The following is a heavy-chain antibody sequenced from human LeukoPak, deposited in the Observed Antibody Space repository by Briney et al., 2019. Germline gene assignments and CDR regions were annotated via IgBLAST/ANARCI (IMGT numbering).Heavy chain of an antibody. CDR1: GYSFTSYW. CDR2: IYPGDSDT. CDR3: ARSYYYGSGSYVLFDP. V-gene: IGHV5-51*01. Sequence: GESLKISCKGSGYSFTSYWIGWVRQMPGKGLEWMGIIYPGDSDTRYSPSLQGQVTISADKSISTAYLQWSSLKASDTAMYYCARSYYYGSGSYVLFDPWGQGTLVTVSS. J-gene: IGHJ5*02. D-gene: IGHD3-10*01.